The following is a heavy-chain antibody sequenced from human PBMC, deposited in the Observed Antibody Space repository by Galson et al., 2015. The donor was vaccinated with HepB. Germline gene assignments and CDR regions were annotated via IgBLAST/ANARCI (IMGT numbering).Heavy chain of an antibody. CDR3: AKDDGTGSFGY. V-gene: IGHV3-23*01. CDR1: GFTFSGSA. Sequence: SLRLSCAASGFTFSGSAIDWVRQAPGKGLEWVSAISGSGGSTYYADSVKGRFTISRDNSKNTLYLQMNSLRAEDTAVYYCAKDDGTGSFGYWGQGTLVTVSS. D-gene: IGHD1-7*01. J-gene: IGHJ4*02. CDR2: ISGSGGST.